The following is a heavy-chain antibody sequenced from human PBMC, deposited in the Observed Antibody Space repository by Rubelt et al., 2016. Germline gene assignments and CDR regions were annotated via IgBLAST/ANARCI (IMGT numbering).Heavy chain of an antibody. Sequence: QLQLQESGPGLVKPSETLSLTCTVSGGSISSSSYYWSWIRQPPGKGLEWIGSIYYSGSTYYNPSLKSRVTISVDTSKIQFSLKLSSVTAADTAVYYCARCGVVITLRGWDYWGQGTLVTVSS. CDR3: ARCGVVITLRGWDY. V-gene: IGHV4-39*01. D-gene: IGHD3-3*01. CDR1: GGSISSSSYY. CDR2: IYYSGST. J-gene: IGHJ4*02.